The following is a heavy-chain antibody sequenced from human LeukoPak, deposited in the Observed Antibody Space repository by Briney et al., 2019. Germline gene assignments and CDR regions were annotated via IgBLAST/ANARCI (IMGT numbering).Heavy chain of an antibody. V-gene: IGHV4-59*01. CDR1: GGSISSYY. CDR2: IYYSGST. D-gene: IGHD4-23*01. CDR3: ARGDDEEGNDY. Sequence: SETLSLTCTVPGGSISSYYWSWIRQPPGKGLEWIGYIYYSGSTNYNPSLKSRVTISVDTSKNQFSLKLSSVTAADTAVYYCARGDDEEGNDYWGQGTLVTVSS. J-gene: IGHJ4*02.